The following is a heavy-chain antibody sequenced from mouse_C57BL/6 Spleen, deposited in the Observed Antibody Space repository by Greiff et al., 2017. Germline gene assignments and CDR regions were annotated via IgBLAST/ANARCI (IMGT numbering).Heavy chain of an antibody. CDR3: AKGSTVVPYAMDY. CDR1: GYAFSSSW. V-gene: IGHV1-82*01. Sequence: VQLQQSGPELVKPGASVKISCKASGYAFSSSWMNWVKQRPGKGLEWIGRIYPGDGDTNYNGKFKGKATLTADKSSSTAYMQLSSLTSEDSAVYVCAKGSTVVPYAMDYWGQGTSVTVSS. J-gene: IGHJ4*01. CDR2: IYPGDGDT. D-gene: IGHD1-1*01.